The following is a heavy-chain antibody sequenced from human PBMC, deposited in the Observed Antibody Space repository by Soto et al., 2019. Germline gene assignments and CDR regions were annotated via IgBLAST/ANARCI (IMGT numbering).Heavy chain of an antibody. V-gene: IGHV3-23*01. CDR2: ISGSGGST. J-gene: IGHJ6*02. CDR3: AKDAYSSTSYYYYGMDV. CDR1: GFTFSSYA. D-gene: IGHD6-13*01. Sequence: PGGSLRLSCAASGFTFSSYAMSWVRQAPGKGLEWVSAISGSGGSTYYADSVKGRFTISRDNSKNTLYLQMNSLRAEDTAVYYCAKDAYSSTSYYYYGMDVWGQGTTVTVSS.